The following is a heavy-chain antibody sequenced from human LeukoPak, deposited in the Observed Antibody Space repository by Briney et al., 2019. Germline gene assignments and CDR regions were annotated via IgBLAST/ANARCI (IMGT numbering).Heavy chain of an antibody. CDR3: ARNGIHGCSGLDF. J-gene: IGHJ4*02. D-gene: IGHD5-12*01. V-gene: IGHV4-59*08. Sequence: SETLSLTCTVSGGSISGYFWSWIRQPPGKGLEWLGYVYSDETTNYSPSLRSRITISIDTSKNQFSLNLRSVTAADTAVYYCARNGIHGCSGLDFWGQGTLVTVSS. CDR2: VYSDETT. CDR1: GGSISGYF.